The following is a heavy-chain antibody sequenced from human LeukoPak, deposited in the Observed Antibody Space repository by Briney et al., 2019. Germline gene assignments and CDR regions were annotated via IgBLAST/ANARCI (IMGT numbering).Heavy chain of an antibody. CDR3: ASMTTVVPDY. CDR2: MYYSGST. D-gene: IGHD4-23*01. CDR1: GGSISSYY. Sequence: SETLSLTCTVSGGSISSYYWSWIRQPPGKGLEWIGSMYYSGSTYYNPSLKSRVTISVDTSKNQFSLKLSSVTAADTAVYYCASMTTVVPDYWGQGTLVTVSS. J-gene: IGHJ4*02. V-gene: IGHV4-59*12.